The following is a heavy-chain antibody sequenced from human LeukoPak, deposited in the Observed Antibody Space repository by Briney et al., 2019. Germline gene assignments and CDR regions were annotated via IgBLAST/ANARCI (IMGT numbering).Heavy chain of an antibody. V-gene: IGHV3-30*18. D-gene: IGHD6-13*01. J-gene: IGHJ3*02. CDR1: GFTFSSYG. CDR3: AKAVAAAVEAFDI. Sequence: SGGSLRLSCAASGFTFSSYGMHWVRQAPGKGLEWVAVISYDGSNKYYADSVKGRFTISRDNSKNTLYLQMNSLRAEDTAVYYCAKAVAAAVEAFDIWGQGTMVTVSS. CDR2: ISYDGSNK.